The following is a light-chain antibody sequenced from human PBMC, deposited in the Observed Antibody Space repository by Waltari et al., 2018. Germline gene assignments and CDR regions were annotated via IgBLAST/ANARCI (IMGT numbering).Light chain of an antibody. V-gene: IGKV3-15*01. Sequence: EIVMTTSPATLSVSPGVRATLSCRASQSVRSSFAWYQQKPGQAPRLLIFGGSTRAPSIPARFSGSGYGTEFTLTISSLQSADFAVYYCQQYNNWPPWTFGQGTKVEIK. CDR2: GGS. J-gene: IGKJ1*01. CDR3: QQYNNWPPWT. CDR1: QSVRSS.